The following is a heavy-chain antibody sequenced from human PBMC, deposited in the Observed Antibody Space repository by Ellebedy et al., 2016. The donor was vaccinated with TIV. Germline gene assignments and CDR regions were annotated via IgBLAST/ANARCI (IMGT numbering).Heavy chain of an antibody. D-gene: IGHD3-3*01. CDR3: AKMPGTRFSGGYYFDY. V-gene: IGHV3-7*05. CDR1: GFTFSNYW. J-gene: IGHJ4*02. CDR2: IKEDGNEI. Sequence: GESLKISXAASGFTFSNYWMSWVRQAPGKGLEWVAHIKEDGNEILYVDSVRGRFTISRDNAKTSLSLQMSSLRAEDTAVYYCAKMPGTRFSGGYYFDYWGQGTLVTVSS.